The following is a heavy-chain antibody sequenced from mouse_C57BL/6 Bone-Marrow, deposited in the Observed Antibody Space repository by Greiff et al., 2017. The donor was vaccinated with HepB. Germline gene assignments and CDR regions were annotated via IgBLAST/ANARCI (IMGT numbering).Heavy chain of an antibody. CDR2: IWGVGST. Sequence: QVQLKQSGPGLVAPSQSLSITCTVSGFSLTSYGVDWVRQSPGKGLEWLGVIWGVGSTNYNSALKSRLSISKDNSKSQVFLKMNSLQTDDPAMYYCASDYYGSSSWFAYWGQGTLVTVSA. V-gene: IGHV2-6*01. CDR1: GFSLTSYG. J-gene: IGHJ3*01. D-gene: IGHD1-1*01. CDR3: ASDYYGSSSWFAY.